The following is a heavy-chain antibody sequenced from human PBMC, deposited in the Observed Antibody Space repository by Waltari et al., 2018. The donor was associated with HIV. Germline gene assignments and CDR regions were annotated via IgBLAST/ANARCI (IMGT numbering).Heavy chain of an antibody. J-gene: IGHJ3*02. CDR1: GYSFLTHW. CDR3: ARFLSGFDT. Sequence: EVVLVQSGAEVKKPGDSLKISCKGSGYSFLTHWLGWVRQMPGKGLEWMGSIYPHDSDTRYSPSFQGQVYMSVDKTIGTAYLQWTRLKAADTAIYYCARFLSGFDTWGQGTRVTVSS. CDR2: IYPHDSDT. V-gene: IGHV5-51*03.